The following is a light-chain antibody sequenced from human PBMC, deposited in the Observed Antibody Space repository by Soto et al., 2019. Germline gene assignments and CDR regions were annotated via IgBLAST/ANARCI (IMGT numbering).Light chain of an antibody. Sequence: EIVLTQSPGTLSLSPGERATLSCRASQSVSSNYLAWYQQKPGQAPRLLIYGASSRATGIPDRFSGSGSGTDFTLTISRLEPEDFAVYYCQQYGKSRFIFGPETKVDIK. CDR2: GAS. CDR3: QQYGKSRFI. V-gene: IGKV3-20*01. J-gene: IGKJ3*01. CDR1: QSVSSNY.